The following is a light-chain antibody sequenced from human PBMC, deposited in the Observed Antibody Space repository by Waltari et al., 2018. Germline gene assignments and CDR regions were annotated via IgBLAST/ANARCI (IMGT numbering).Light chain of an antibody. Sequence: QSALTQPPSASGSPGQSVTISCTGTTSDVGGYNYVSWYQQFPGKAPKLMIYEVSYRPSGVSSRFSGSKSGNTASLTIAGLQAEDEAVYYCSSHTSTVPHVFGTGTKVTVV. CDR1: TSDVGGYNY. V-gene: IGLV2-14*01. CDR2: EVS. J-gene: IGLJ1*01. CDR3: SSHTSTVPHV.